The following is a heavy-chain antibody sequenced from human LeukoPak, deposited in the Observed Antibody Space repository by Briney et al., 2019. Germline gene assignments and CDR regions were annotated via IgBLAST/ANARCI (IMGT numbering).Heavy chain of an antibody. D-gene: IGHD3-10*01. CDR3: ARNGRNMVRGVSWFDP. CDR2: INPNSGGT. Sequence: ASVKVSCKASGYTFTGYYMHWVRQAPGQGLEWMGWINPNSGGTNYAQKFQGRVTMTRDTSISTAYMELSRLRSDDTAVYYCARNGRNMVRGVSWFDPWGQGTLVTVSS. J-gene: IGHJ5*02. V-gene: IGHV1-2*02. CDR1: GYTFTGYY.